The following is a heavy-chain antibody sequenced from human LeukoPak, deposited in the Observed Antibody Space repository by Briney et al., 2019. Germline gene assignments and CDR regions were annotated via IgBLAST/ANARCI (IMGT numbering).Heavy chain of an antibody. CDR3: ARVTSGSGSYLAGWFDP. J-gene: IGHJ5*02. CDR1: GGSISSSSYY. V-gene: IGHV4-39*07. D-gene: IGHD3-10*01. CDR2: IYYSGST. Sequence: SETLSLTCTVSGGSISSSSYYWGWIRQPPGKGLEWIGSIYYSGSTYYNPSLKSRVTISVDTSKNQFSLKLSSVTAADTAVYYCARVTSGSGSYLAGWFDPWGQGTLVTVSS.